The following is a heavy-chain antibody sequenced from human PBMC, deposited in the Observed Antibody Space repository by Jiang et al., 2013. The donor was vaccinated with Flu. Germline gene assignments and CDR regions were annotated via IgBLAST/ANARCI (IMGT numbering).Heavy chain of an antibody. D-gene: IGHD1-26*01. CDR1: GGTFSSYA. CDR3: ARFSGEWELGNFDY. Sequence: VQLVESGAEVKKPGSSVKVSCKASGGTFSSYAISWVRQAPGQGLEWMGGIIPIFGTANYAQKFQGRVTITADESTSTAYMELSSLRSEDTAVYYCARFSGEWELGNFDYWGQGTLVTVSS. CDR2: IIPIFGTA. J-gene: IGHJ4*02. V-gene: IGHV1-69*01.